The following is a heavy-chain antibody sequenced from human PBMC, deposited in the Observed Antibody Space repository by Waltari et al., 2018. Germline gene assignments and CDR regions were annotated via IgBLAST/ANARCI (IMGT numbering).Heavy chain of an antibody. D-gene: IGHD2-15*01. J-gene: IGHJ5*02. CDR2: IYFSGDT. CDR1: GASISGRIYY. Sequence: HLQESGPGLVKTSETLSLTCLVSGASISGRIYYWAWIRQSPGKGPEWIGSIYFSGDTQYNPSLKSRVTISVDTSKNQISLRLTSVTAEDTSIYYCAREKVAAEDISWFDPWGPGTLVTVSS. CDR3: AREKVAAEDISWFDP. V-gene: IGHV4-39*07.